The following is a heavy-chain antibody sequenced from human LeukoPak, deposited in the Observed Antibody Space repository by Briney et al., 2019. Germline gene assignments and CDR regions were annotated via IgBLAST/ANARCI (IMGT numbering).Heavy chain of an antibody. CDR1: GFTFSNYA. Sequence: PGESLRLSCAASGFTFSNYAMSWVRQAPGKGLEWVPAISGRGGSTYYADSVKGRFTISRDNSKNTLYVQMNSLRVEDTAVYFCVRDDYGDYDYYYYGLDVWGHGTTVTVSS. J-gene: IGHJ6*02. CDR3: VRDDYGDYDYYYYGLDV. D-gene: IGHD4/OR15-4a*01. CDR2: ISGRGGST. V-gene: IGHV3-23*01.